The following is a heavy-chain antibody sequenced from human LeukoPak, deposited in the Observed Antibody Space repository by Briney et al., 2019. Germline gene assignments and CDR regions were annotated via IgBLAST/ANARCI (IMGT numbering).Heavy chain of an antibody. V-gene: IGHV4-59*01. CDR3: ARGYDSSGRYHIRFDY. CDR1: GGSISSYF. CDR2: IYDSGSS. D-gene: IGHD3-22*01. J-gene: IGHJ4*02. Sequence: SETLSLTCTVSGGSISSYFWSWIRQPPGKGLEWIGYIYDSGSSSYNPSLKSRLTISVDTTKNQFSLKLSSVTAADTAVYYCARGYDSSGRYHIRFDYWGQGTLVTVSS.